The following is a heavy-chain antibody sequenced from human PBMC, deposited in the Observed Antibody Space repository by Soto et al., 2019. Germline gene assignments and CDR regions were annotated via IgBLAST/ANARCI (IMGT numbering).Heavy chain of an antibody. CDR3: ARPFVVVPYDAFDV. V-gene: IGHV1-69*08. J-gene: IGHJ3*01. Sequence: QVQLVQSGAELKRPGSSVKFSCKASGVTFSSYNIHWVRQAPGQGLEWMGRIVTFLGTIDHAQTFQDRVTISADKSTSTAYMALTSLRSDDTAVYYCARPFVVVPYDAFDVWGQGTMLIVSS. CDR2: IVTFLGTI. CDR1: GVTFSSYN. D-gene: IGHD3-3*01.